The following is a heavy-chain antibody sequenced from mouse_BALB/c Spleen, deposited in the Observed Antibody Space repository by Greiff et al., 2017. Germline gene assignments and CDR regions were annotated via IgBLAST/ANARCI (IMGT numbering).Heavy chain of an antibody. J-gene: IGHJ4*01. Sequence: EVKLEESGGGLVQPGGSLKLSCAASGFTFSSYTMSWVRQTPEKRLEWVAYISNGGGSTYYPDTVKGRFTISRDNAKNTLYLQMSSLKSEDTAMYYCARHDLDYAMDYWGQGTSVTVSS. CDR1: GFTFSSYT. V-gene: IGHV5-12-2*01. CDR2: ISNGGGST. D-gene: IGHD2-13*01. CDR3: ARHDLDYAMDY.